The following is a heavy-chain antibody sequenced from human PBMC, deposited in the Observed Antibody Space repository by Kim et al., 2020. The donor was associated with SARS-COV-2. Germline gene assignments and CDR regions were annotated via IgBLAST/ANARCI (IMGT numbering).Heavy chain of an antibody. CDR3: AREERCSGGSCYPWFDP. D-gene: IGHD2-15*01. J-gene: IGHJ5*02. Sequence: FPGRVTMTRDTSTSTVYMELSSLRSEDTAMYYCAREERCSGGSCYPWFDPWGQGTLVTVSS. V-gene: IGHV1-46*01.